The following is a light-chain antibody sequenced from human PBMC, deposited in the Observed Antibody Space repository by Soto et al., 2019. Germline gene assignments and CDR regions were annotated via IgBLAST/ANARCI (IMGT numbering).Light chain of an antibody. J-gene: IGLJ1*01. CDR2: AVV. CDR3: KTYAGSSTYV. CDR1: KNDIGVYDF. V-gene: IGLV2-8*01. Sequence: QSVLTPPPSASGTPGQSVTICCTGTKNDIGVYDFVSWYKHHTAKAPRLIIYAVVQRPSRVTDRFSCSKSRNTASLTVSGLQAADAADYFCKTYAGSSTYVFGSGTKVTVL.